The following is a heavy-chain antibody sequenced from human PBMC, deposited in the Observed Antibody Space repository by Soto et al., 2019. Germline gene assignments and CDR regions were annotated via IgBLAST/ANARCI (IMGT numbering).Heavy chain of an antibody. Sequence: XGSLRLSCAASGFTFSSYGMHWVRQAPGKGLEWVAVISYDGSNKYYADSVKGRFTISRDNSKNTLYLQMNSLRAEDTAVYYCAKYGFGEPFDYWGQGTLVTVSS. CDR2: ISYDGSNK. CDR3: AKYGFGEPFDY. J-gene: IGHJ4*02. D-gene: IGHD3-10*01. CDR1: GFTFSSYG. V-gene: IGHV3-30*18.